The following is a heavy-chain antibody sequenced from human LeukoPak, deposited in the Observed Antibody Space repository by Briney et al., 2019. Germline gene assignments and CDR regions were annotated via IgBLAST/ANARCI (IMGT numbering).Heavy chain of an antibody. CDR2: ISWNSGTI. CDR3: ARGLEKGYSYGIDY. V-gene: IGHV3-9*01. Sequence: PGGSLRLSFAASGFTFDDYAMHWVRQAPGKGLEGVSGISWNSGTIGHADSVKGRFTISRDNAKDSLYLQMNSLRTDDTALYYCARGLEKGYSYGIDYWGQGTLVTVSS. J-gene: IGHJ4*02. CDR1: GFTFDDYA. D-gene: IGHD5-18*01.